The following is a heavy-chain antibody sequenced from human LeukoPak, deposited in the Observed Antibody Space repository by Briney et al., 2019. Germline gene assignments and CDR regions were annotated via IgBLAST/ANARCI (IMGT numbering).Heavy chain of an antibody. J-gene: IGHJ4*02. D-gene: IGHD2-15*01. CDR3: AKSGLNRFDY. CDR1: GFTFSRYD. V-gene: IGHV3-13*01. CDR2: IGTAGEI. Sequence: PGGSLRLSCAASGFTFSRYDMHWVRQPTGKGLEWVSGIGTAGEIYYPGSVKGRFTISRDNSKNTVYLQMNSLRAEDTAVYYCAKSGLNRFDYWGQGTLVTVSS.